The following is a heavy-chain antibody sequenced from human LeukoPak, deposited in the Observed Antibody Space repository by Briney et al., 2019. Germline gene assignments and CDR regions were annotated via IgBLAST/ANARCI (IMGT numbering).Heavy chain of an antibody. CDR1: GGTFSSYA. D-gene: IGHD6-13*01. V-gene: IGHV1-69*05. CDR2: IIPIFGTA. CDR3: SSLGYSSSWRSWFDP. Sequence: GSSVKVSCKASGGTFSSYAISWVRQAPGQGLEWMGGIIPIFGTANYAQKFQGRVTITTDESTSTAYMELSSLRSEDTAVYYCSSLGYSSSWRSWFDPWGQGTLVTVSS. J-gene: IGHJ5*02.